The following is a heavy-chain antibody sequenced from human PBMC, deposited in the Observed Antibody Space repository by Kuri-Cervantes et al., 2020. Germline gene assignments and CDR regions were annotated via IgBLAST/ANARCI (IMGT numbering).Heavy chain of an antibody. CDR3: AREVDCTTGSCYSVHDAFDI. J-gene: IGHJ3*02. CDR2: INHSGST. Sequence: SQTLSLTCAVYGGSFSGYYWSWIRQPPGKGLEWIGEINHSGSTDYNPSLKSRVTISVDTSKNQFSLRLTSVTAADTALYYCAREVDCTTGSCYSVHDAFDIWGQGTLVTVSS. CDR1: GGSFSGYY. D-gene: IGHD2-15*01. V-gene: IGHV4-34*01.